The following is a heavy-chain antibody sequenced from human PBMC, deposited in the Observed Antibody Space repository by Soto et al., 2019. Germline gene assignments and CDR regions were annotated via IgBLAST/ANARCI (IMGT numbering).Heavy chain of an antibody. V-gene: IGHV4-59*01. CDR1: RGTISSDY. Sequence: SETLSLTCSVSRGTISSDYWNWIRQPPGKGLEWIGYVYYNGITDYNPSLKSRVTISVDTSKRQFSLRLSSVTAADAAVYYCAREVRGCTSTSCYSRALVPWGQGILVTVSA. J-gene: IGHJ5*02. CDR2: VYYNGIT. D-gene: IGHD2-2*01. CDR3: AREVRGCTSTSCYSRALVP.